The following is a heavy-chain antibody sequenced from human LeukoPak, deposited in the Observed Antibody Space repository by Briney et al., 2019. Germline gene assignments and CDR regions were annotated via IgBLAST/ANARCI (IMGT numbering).Heavy chain of an antibody. J-gene: IGHJ3*01. D-gene: IGHD3-9*01. CDR1: GDSVSSNSAA. CDR2: TYYRSKWYN. V-gene: IGHV6-1*01. Sequence: SQTLSLTCAISGDSVSSNSAAWIWIRQSPSRGLEWLGRTYYRSKWYNDYAVSVKSRITINPDTSKNQFSLQLNSVTAADTAVYYCARASDYDILTGADAFDVWGQGTMVTVSS. CDR3: ARASDYDILTGADAFDV.